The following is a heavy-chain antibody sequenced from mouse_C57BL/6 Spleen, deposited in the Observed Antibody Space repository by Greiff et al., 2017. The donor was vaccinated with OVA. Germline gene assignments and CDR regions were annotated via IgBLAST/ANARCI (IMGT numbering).Heavy chain of an antibody. Sequence: QVQLQQPGAELVKPGASVKLSCKASGYTFTSYWMQWVKQRPGQGLEWIGEIDPSDSYTNYNQKFKGKATLTVDTSSSTAYMQLSSLTSEDSAGEYCARGYGPYAMDYWGQGTSVTVSS. J-gene: IGHJ4*01. CDR3: ARGYGPYAMDY. CDR2: IDPSDSYT. V-gene: IGHV1-50*01. D-gene: IGHD1-1*01. CDR1: GYTFTSYW.